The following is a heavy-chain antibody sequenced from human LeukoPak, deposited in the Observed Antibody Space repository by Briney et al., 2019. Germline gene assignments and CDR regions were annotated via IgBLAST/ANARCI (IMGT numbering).Heavy chain of an antibody. CDR2: IYHTGNT. V-gene: IGHV4-31*03. CDR1: GGSISSGAYY. J-gene: IGHJ4*02. CDR3: ARDLSGYGASDY. D-gene: IGHD3-22*01. Sequence: PSQTLSLTCSVSGGSISSGAYYWSWIRQFPGRGLEWIAYIYHTGNTYYNPSLKSRLTISLDTSKNQFSLKLSSVTAPDTAVYYCARDLSGYGASDYWGQGTLVTVSS.